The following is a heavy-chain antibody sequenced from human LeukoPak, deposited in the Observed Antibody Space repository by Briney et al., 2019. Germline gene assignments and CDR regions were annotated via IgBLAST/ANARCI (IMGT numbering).Heavy chain of an antibody. CDR2: ISSSGSYI. CDR3: ATDRLGSYWYFDI. CDR1: GFTFSSYS. Sequence: PGGSLRLSCAASGFTFSSYSMNWVRQAPGKGLEWVSSISSSGSYIYYADSVKGRFTISRDNAKNSLYLQMNSLRAEDTAVYYCATDRLGSYWYFDIWGRGTLVTVSS. V-gene: IGHV3-21*01. J-gene: IGHJ2*01. D-gene: IGHD3-9*01.